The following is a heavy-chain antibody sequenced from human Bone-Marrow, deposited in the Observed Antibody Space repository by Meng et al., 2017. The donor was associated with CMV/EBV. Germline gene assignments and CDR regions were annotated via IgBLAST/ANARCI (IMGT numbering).Heavy chain of an antibody. V-gene: IGHV4-34*01. D-gene: IGHD2-2*01. Sequence: SETLSLTCAVYGGSFSGYYWSWIRQPPGKGLEWIGEINHSGSTNYNPSLKSRVTISVDTSKNQFSLKLSSVTAADTAVYYWARSEVIVSSTSWRAWWFDPWGQGTLVTVSS. CDR2: INHSGST. J-gene: IGHJ5*02. CDR3: ARSEVIVSSTSWRAWWFDP. CDR1: GGSFSGYY.